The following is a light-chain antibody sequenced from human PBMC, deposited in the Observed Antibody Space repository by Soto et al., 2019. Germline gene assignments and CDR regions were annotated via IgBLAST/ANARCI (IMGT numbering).Light chain of an antibody. Sequence: DIQMTQSPSTLSASVGDRVTITCRASQSISSWLAWYQQKPGKAPKLLIYDASSLESGVPSRFSGSGSGTDFTLTISRLQPEDFATYYCQQSYSRMTFGQGTKVDIK. V-gene: IGKV1-5*01. CDR3: QQSYSRMT. CDR2: DAS. CDR1: QSISSW. J-gene: IGKJ1*01.